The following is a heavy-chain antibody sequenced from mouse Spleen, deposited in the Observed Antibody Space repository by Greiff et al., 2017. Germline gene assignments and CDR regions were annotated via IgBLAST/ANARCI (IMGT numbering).Heavy chain of an antibody. CDR1: GFSLTSYG. V-gene: IGHV2-2*02. CDR2: IWSGGST. D-gene: IGHD2-1*01. CDR3: ARGGYYGNVYAMDY. Sequence: QVQLKESGPGLVQPSQSLSITCTVSGFSLTSYGVHWVRQSPGKGLEWLGVIWSGGSTDYNAAFISRLSISKDNSKSQVFFKMNSLQANDTAIYYCARGGYYGNVYAMDYWGQGTSVTVSS. J-gene: IGHJ4*01.